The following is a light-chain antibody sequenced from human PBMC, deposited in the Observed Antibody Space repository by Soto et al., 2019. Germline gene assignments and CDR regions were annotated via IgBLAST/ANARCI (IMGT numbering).Light chain of an antibody. CDR1: QGISGW. V-gene: IGKV1-12*01. J-gene: IGKJ5*01. Sequence: DIQMTQSPSSGSVSVGDRVTIACRASQGISGWLAWYQQKPGRAPKLLISAASTLQSGVPSRFSGYASGTDFTLTISSLQPVDFATYYCQQANSYPVTFGQGTRLEIK. CDR2: AAS. CDR3: QQANSYPVT.